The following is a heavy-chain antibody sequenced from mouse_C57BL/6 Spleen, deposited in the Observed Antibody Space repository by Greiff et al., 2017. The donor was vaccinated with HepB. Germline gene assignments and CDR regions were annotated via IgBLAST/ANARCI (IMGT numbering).Heavy chain of an antibody. V-gene: IGHV1-80*01. CDR2: IYPGDGDT. CDR3: ARLGTTVVARYWYFDV. D-gene: IGHD1-1*01. J-gene: IGHJ1*03. CDR1: GYAFSSYW. Sequence: VQLQQSGAELVKPGASVKISCKASGYAFSSYWMNWVNQRPGKGLEWIGQIYPGDGDTNYNGKFKGKATLTADKSSSTAYMQLSSLTSEDSAVYFCARLGTTVVARYWYFDVWGTGTTVTVSS.